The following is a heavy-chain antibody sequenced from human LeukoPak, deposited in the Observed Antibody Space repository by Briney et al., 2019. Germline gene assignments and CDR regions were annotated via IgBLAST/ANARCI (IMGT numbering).Heavy chain of an antibody. CDR2: INHSGST. J-gene: IGHJ4*02. Sequence: SETLSLTCAVYGGSFSDFYWSWIRQPPGRGLEWIGEINHSGSTNYNPSLKSRVTISVDTSKNQFSLKVSSVTAADTAFYYCARHPSSSGLYYCDYWGQGTLVTVSS. CDR3: ARHPSSSGLYYCDY. CDR1: GGSFSDFY. V-gene: IGHV4-34*01. D-gene: IGHD6-19*01.